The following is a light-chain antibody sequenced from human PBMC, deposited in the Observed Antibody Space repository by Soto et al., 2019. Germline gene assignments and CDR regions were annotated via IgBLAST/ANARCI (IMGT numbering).Light chain of an antibody. CDR1: SSDVGGYNY. Sequence: QSALTQPASVSGSPGQSITISCTGTSSDVGGYNYVSWYQQHPGKAPKLMIYDVSNRPSGVSNRFSGSKSGNTASLTISGLQAEDEADYSCSSYTGSSTLVFGTGTKLTVL. CDR3: SSYTGSSTLV. CDR2: DVS. J-gene: IGLJ1*01. V-gene: IGLV2-14*01.